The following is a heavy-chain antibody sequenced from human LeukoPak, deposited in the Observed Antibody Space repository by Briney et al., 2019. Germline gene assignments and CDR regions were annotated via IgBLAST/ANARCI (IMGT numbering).Heavy chain of an antibody. CDR2: TYYRSRWNY. Sequence: SQTLSLTCAISGDSVSNDNAVWNWIRQSPSRGLEWLGRTYYRSRWNYDYAGSVKGRMTINPDTSKNLFSLQLTSVAPEDTALYYCARGLMATGFDPWDQGTLVTVSS. J-gene: IGHJ5*02. D-gene: IGHD5-24*01. V-gene: IGHV6-1*01. CDR3: ARGLMATGFDP. CDR1: GDSVSNDNAV.